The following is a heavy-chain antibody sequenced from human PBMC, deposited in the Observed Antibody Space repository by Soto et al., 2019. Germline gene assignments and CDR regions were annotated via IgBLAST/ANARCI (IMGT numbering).Heavy chain of an antibody. D-gene: IGHD5-12*01. Sequence: ASVKVSCKASGYTFTSYGISWVRQAPGQGLEWMGWISAYNGNTNYAQKLQGRVTMTTDTSTSTAYMELRSLRSDDTAVYYCARGTRPFYETLPPFPAAEFDYWGQGTLVTVSS. CDR3: ARGTRPFYETLPPFPAAEFDY. CDR1: GYTFTSYG. CDR2: ISAYNGNT. J-gene: IGHJ4*02. V-gene: IGHV1-18*01.